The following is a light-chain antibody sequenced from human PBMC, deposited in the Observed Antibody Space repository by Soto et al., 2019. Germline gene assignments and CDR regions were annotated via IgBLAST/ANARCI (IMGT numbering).Light chain of an antibody. V-gene: IGKV1-39*01. CDR3: QQSYSNPYT. J-gene: IGKJ2*01. CDR2: AAS. Sequence: DIQTTQSPSSLSASVGDRVTITCRASQRISSYVNWYQQKPGRAPKLLIHAASRLQSGVSSRFSGSGSGTDFTLTISSLQPEDFATYYCQQSYSNPYTFGQGTKLEIK. CDR1: QRISSY.